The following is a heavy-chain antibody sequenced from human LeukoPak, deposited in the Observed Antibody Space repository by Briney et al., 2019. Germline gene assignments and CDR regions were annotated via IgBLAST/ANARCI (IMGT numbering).Heavy chain of an antibody. CDR3: ARVHCTNGVCYHGHYY. V-gene: IGHV1-18*01. J-gene: IGHJ4*02. D-gene: IGHD2-8*01. CDR1: GYTFTSYG. Sequence: ASVKVSCKASGYTFTSYGISWVRQAPGQGLEWMGWISAYSGNTNYAQKLQGRVTMTTDTSTSTAYMELRSLRSDDTAVYYCARVHCTNGVCYHGHYYWGQGTLVTVSS. CDR2: ISAYSGNT.